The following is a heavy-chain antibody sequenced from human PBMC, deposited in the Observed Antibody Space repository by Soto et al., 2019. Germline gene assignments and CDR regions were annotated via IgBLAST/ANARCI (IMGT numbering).Heavy chain of an antibody. V-gene: IGHV3-48*01. Sequence: PGGSLRLSCAASGFTFSSYSMNWVRQAPGKGLEWVSYISSSSSTIYYADSVKGRFTISRDNAKNSLYLQMNSLRAEDTAVYYCAGGYYDFWSGPQDTWGQGTLVTVSS. J-gene: IGHJ5*02. CDR1: GFTFSSYS. D-gene: IGHD3-3*01. CDR2: ISSSSSTI. CDR3: AGGYYDFWSGPQDT.